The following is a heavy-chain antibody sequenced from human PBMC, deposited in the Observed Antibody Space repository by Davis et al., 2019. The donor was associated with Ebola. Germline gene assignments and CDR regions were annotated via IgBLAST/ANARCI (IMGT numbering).Heavy chain of an antibody. CDR2: INSDGSST. CDR3: ARNPGGANSMDV. D-gene: IGHD4/OR15-4a*01. Sequence: PGGSLRLSCAASGFTFSSYCRHWVRQPPGKGLVWVSRINSDGSSTSYADSVKGRFTISRDNAKHTLYLQMNSLRAEDTAVYYCARNPGGANSMDVWGQGTTVTVSS. V-gene: IGHV3-74*01. CDR1: GFTFSSYC. J-gene: IGHJ6*02.